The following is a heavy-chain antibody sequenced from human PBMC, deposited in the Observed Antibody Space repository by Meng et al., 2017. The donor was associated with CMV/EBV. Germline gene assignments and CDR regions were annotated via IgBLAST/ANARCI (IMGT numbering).Heavy chain of an antibody. CDR1: GFTVSSNY. Sequence: GESLKISCAASGFTVSSNYMSWVRQAPGKGLEWVSVIYSGGSTYYADSVKGRFTISRDNSKNTLYLQMNSLRAEDTAVYYCAGGQEGRYYYYGMDVWGQGTTVTVSS. CDR2: IYSGGST. V-gene: IGHV3-53*01. J-gene: IGHJ6*02. CDR3: AGGQEGRYYYYGMDV.